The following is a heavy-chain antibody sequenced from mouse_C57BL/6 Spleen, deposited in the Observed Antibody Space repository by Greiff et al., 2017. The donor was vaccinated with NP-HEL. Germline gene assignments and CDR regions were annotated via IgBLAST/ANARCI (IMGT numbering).Heavy chain of an antibody. J-gene: IGHJ4*01. CDR1: GFTFSSYA. V-gene: IGHV5-9-1*02. Sequence: EVMLVESGEGLVKPGGSLKLSCAASGFTFSSYAMSWVRQTPEKRLEWVAYISSGGDYIYYADTVKGRFTISRDNARNTLYLQMSSLKSEDTAMYYCTRAYGYDGYYAMDYWGQGTSVTVSS. D-gene: IGHD2-2*01. CDR3: TRAYGYDGYYAMDY. CDR2: ISSGGDYI.